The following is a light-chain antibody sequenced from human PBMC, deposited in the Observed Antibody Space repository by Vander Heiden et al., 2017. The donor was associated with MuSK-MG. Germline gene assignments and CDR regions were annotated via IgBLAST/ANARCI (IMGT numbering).Light chain of an antibody. V-gene: IGLV3-1*01. CDR2: QDS. Sequence: SYELTQPPSESVSPGQTASITCSGDKLGDKYACWYQQKPGQSPVLVIYQDSKRPSGIPERFSGSNSGNTATLTISGTQAMDEADYYCQAWDSSTPFVFGTGTKVTVL. CDR3: QAWDSSTPFV. J-gene: IGLJ1*01. CDR1: KLGDKY.